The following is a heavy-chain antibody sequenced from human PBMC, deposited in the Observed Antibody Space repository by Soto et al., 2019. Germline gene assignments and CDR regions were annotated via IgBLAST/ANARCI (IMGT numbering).Heavy chain of an antibody. Sequence: GWCLRLSCASSGFTFSSYAMNWVRQAPGKGREWVSGISSNVDTTYYADSVKGRFTISRDNSKSTLYLQLNNLRAEDTAVYYCANLDWSQLHNNFAYWGQGTLVTVSS. CDR3: ANLDWSQLHNNFAY. CDR1: GFTFSSYA. CDR2: ISSNVDTT. V-gene: IGHV3-23*01. J-gene: IGHJ4*02. D-gene: IGHD1-1*01.